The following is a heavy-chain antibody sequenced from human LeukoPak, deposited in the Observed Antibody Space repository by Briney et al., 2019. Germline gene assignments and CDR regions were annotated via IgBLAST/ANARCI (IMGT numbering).Heavy chain of an antibody. D-gene: IGHD2-8*01. CDR2: IYHSGST. V-gene: IGHV4-4*02. CDR3: ARATDMLLATFEP. CDR1: GGSISSSYW. J-gene: IGHJ5*02. Sequence: SETLSLTCGVSGGSISSSYWWSWVRQPPGKGLEWIGEIYHSGSTNYNPSLKSRVTISVDTSKNQFSLKLSSVTAADTAVYYCARATDMLLATFEPWGQGTLVTVSS.